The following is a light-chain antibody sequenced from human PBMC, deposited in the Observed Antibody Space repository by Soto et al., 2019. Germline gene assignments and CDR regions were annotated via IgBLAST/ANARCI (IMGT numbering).Light chain of an antibody. J-gene: IGKJ5*01. CDR1: QSVISTY. CDR2: GAS. CDR3: QQYGSSPIT. V-gene: IGKV3-20*01. Sequence: EIVLTHSPGTLALSPCERATLSASASQSVISTYLAWYQQKPGQAPRLLIYGASSRATGIPDRFSGSGSGTDFTLTISRLEPEDFAVYYCQQYGSSPITFGQGTRLEIK.